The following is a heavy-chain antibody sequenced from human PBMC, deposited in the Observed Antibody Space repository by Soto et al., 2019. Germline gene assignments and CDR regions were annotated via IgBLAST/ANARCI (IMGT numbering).Heavy chain of an antibody. V-gene: IGHV3-9*01. CDR1: GLTFDDYA. D-gene: IGHD1-26*01. Sequence: EVQLVESGGGLVQPGRSLRLSCAASGLTFDDYAMHWVRQAPGKGLEWVSGITWNSGSIDYADSVKGRFTISRDNAKNSLYLQMNSLRTEDTAVYYCAKHVGRRGAEYFHHWGQGTLVIVSS. CDR3: AKHVGRRGAEYFHH. CDR2: ITWNSGSI. J-gene: IGHJ1*01.